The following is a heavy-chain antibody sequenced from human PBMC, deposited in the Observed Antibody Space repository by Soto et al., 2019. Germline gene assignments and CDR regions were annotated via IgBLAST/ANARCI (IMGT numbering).Heavy chain of an antibody. J-gene: IGHJ4*02. V-gene: IGHV4-30-4*01. D-gene: IGHD3-22*01. CDR1: GGSINSGDYY. CDR2: IYYSGST. Sequence: SETLSLTCTVAGGSINSGDYYWTWIRQSPGKGLEWIGYIYYSGSTYYNPSLKSRLTISLDTSKSQFSLKLSSVTAADTAVYFCARDYNSRGYFAFWGQGTLVTVSS. CDR3: ARDYNSRGYFAF.